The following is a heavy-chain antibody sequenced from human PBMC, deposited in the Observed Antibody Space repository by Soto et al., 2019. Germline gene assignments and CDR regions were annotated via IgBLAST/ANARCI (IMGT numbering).Heavy chain of an antibody. V-gene: IGHV4-59*01. CDR3: ARLQATVAAAIDV. Sequence: KTSETLSLTCTVSRGSINNYYWTLIRQPPGKGLEWIGYVSYSGRTNYNPSLKIRVNMFVDKSKNQFSLSLTSVTAADMSFYYCARLQATVAAAIDVWGQGTMVTVSS. J-gene: IGHJ3*01. CDR1: RGSINNYY. CDR2: VSYSGRT. D-gene: IGHD4-17*01.